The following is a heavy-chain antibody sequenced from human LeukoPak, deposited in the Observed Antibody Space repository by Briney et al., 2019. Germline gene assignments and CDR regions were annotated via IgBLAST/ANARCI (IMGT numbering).Heavy chain of an antibody. CDR3: ASGLLTGYYNFVFDY. CDR2: IYYSGST. V-gene: IGHV4-31*03. Sequence: PSQTLSLTCTVSGGSISSGGYYWSWIRQHPGTGLEWIGYIYYSGSTYYNPSLKSRVTISVDTSKNQFSLKLSSVTAEDTAVYYCASGLLTGYYNFVFDYWGQGTLVTVSS. J-gene: IGHJ4*02. D-gene: IGHD3-9*01. CDR1: GGSISSGGYY.